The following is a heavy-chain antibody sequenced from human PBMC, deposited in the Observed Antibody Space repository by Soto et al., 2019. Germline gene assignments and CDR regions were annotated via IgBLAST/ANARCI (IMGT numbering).Heavy chain of an antibody. CDR2: IWYDGSNK. J-gene: IGHJ5*02. V-gene: IGHV3-33*01. CDR1: GFTLSSYG. Sequence: GGSLRLSCAASGFTLSSYGMHWVRQAPGKGLEWVAVIWYDGSNKYYADSVKGRFTISRDNSKNTLYLQMNSLRAEDTAVYYCARAAAGNWFDPWGQGTLVTVSS. D-gene: IGHD6-13*01. CDR3: ARAAAGNWFDP.